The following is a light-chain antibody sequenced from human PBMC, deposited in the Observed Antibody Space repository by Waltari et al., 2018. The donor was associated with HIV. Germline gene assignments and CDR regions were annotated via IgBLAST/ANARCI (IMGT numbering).Light chain of an antibody. CDR1: NIDRKC. CDR3: HVWNSTSDLGV. CDR2: DDR. Sequence: SSVLTQPPSVSVAPGPTARMPCGGPNIDRKCRHWYQQRPGQAPVLVVYDDRVRPSGIPERFSGSNSGNTATLTISRVEAGDEADYYCHVWNSTSDLGVFGGGAQLTVL. J-gene: IGLJ7*01. V-gene: IGLV3-21*02.